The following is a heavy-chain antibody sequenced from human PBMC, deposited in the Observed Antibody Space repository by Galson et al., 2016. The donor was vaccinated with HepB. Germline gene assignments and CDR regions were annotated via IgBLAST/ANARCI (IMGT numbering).Heavy chain of an antibody. CDR2: ISSRTSTI. CDR3: ARGSTVFTFGGSIDSFDY. V-gene: IGHV3-48*02. D-gene: IGHD3-16*02. J-gene: IGHJ4*02. CDR1: GFSFTTYT. Sequence: SLRLSCAASGFSFTTYTMNWVRQAPGKGLEWVSHISSRTSTIYYADSVKGRFTISRDNAKNSLYLKMNNLRDEDTAVYYCARGSTVFTFGGSIDSFDYWGQGTLVTVSS.